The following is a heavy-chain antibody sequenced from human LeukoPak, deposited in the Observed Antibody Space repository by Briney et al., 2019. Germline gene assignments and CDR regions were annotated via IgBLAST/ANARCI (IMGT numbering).Heavy chain of an antibody. D-gene: IGHD6-13*01. CDR1: GGSINNYY. CDR2: IYYSGST. J-gene: IGHJ4*02. CDR3: ARLSSWYGGDVGYFDY. Sequence: PSETLSLTCTVSGGSINNYYWSWIRQPPGKGLEWIGYIYYSGSTNYNPSLKSRVTISVDTSKNQFSLKLSSVTAADTAVYYCARLSSWYGGDVGYFDYWGQGTLVTVSS. V-gene: IGHV4-59*01.